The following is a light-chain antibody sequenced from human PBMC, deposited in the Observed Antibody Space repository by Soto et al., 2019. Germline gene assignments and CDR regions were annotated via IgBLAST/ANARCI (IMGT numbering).Light chain of an antibody. CDR3: QQSYSTPLT. J-gene: IGKJ4*01. CDR1: QSISNY. CDR2: ASS. V-gene: IGKV1-39*01. Sequence: DIQMTQSPSSLSASVGDGVPITCRASQSISNYLSLYQQKPGKPPKLLIYASSSLQSGVPSRFSGSGSGTDFTITISSLQPEDFATYYCQQSYSTPLTFGGGTKVEIK.